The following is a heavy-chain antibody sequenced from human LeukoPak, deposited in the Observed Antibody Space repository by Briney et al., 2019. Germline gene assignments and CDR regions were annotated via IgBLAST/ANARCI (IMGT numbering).Heavy chain of an antibody. CDR2: ISGSGGST. Sequence: GGTLRLSCAASGFTFSSYGMSWVRQAPGKGLEWVSAISGSGGSTYHADSVKGRFTISRDNSKNTLYLQMNSLRAEDTAVYYCAKDLAKTDAFDIWGQGTMVTVSS. J-gene: IGHJ3*02. CDR1: GFTFSSYG. CDR3: AKDLAKTDAFDI. V-gene: IGHV3-23*01.